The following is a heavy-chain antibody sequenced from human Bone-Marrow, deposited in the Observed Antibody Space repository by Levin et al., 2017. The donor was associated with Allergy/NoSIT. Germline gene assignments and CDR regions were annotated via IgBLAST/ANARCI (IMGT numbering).Heavy chain of an antibody. V-gene: IGHV1-69*06. D-gene: IGHD2-2*03. CDR3: ARDLGYLGLLNWFDS. CDR1: GDTFSSNS. J-gene: IGHJ5*01. Sequence: SVKVSCTASGDTFSSNSISWVRQAPGQGLEWMGGLIPIFGTPNYAQKFQDRLTITADTSMTTAFMELSSLRLEDTAVYYCARDLGYLGLLNWFDSWGQGTVVIVSP. CDR2: LIPIFGTP.